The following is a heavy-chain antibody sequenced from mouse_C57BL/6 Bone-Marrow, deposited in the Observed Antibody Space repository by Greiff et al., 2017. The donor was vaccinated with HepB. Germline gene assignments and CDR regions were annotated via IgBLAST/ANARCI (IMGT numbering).Heavy chain of an antibody. J-gene: IGHJ2*01. D-gene: IGHD1-1*01. CDR3: TSSLTTVVPHFDY. Sequence: EVKVEESGGGLVQPGGSMKLSCAASGFTFSDAWMDWVRQSPEKGLEWVAEIRNKANNHATYYAESVKGRFTISRDDSKSSVYLQMNSLRAEDTGIYYCTSSLTTVVPHFDYWGQGTTLTVSS. CDR2: IRNKANNHAT. V-gene: IGHV6-6*01. CDR1: GFTFSDAW.